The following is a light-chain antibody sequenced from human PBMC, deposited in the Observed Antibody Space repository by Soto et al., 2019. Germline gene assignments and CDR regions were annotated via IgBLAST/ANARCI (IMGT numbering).Light chain of an antibody. CDR3: QQYDTSPPWT. Sequence: PVARAPLSCRASQSVSSNLAWYQQKPGQAPRLLIYGASSRASDIPDRFRGSGSGTDFTLTIKRLEPEDFAVYYCQQYDTSPPWTFGQGTKVDIK. CDR2: GAS. V-gene: IGKV3-20*01. J-gene: IGKJ1*01. CDR1: QSVSSN.